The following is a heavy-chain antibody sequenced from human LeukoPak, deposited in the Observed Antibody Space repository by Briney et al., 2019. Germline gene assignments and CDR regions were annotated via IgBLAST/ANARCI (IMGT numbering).Heavy chain of an antibody. CDR2: IYSGGST. V-gene: IGHV3-66*01. Sequence: GGSLRLSCAASGFTVSSNYMSWVRQAPGKGLEWVSVIYSGGSTYYADSVKGRFTVSRDNSKNTLYLQMNSLRAEDTAVYYCARDVLRYFDWSPDYYFDYWGQGTLVTVSS. CDR3: ARDVLRYFDWSPDYYFDY. J-gene: IGHJ4*02. CDR1: GFTVSSNY. D-gene: IGHD3-9*01.